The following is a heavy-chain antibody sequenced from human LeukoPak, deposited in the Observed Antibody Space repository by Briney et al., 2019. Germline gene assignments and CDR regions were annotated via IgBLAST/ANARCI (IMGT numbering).Heavy chain of an antibody. CDR3: VASYGGYVLDY. Sequence: SETLSLTCSVSGCSIGSYHWNWIRQPSGKGLEWIGIVFNNGGTKHNPSLKSRVAISVDTSKDQFALKLSSVTAADTAVYYCVASYGGYVLDYWGQGALVIVSS. D-gene: IGHD5-12*01. V-gene: IGHV4-59*01. CDR1: GCSIGSYH. CDR2: VFNNGGT. J-gene: IGHJ4*02.